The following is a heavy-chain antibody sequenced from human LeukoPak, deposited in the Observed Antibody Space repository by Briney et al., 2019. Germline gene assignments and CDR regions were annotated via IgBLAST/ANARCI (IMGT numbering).Heavy chain of an antibody. J-gene: IGHJ4*02. Sequence: GGSLRLSCAASGFTFSTYAMHWARQSPGKGLEWVAVISYDGRDKHHADSVKGRFTISRDNSKETLYLQMTSLRAEDTAVYYCAKDRNPIADYYFDIWGRGTPVTVSS. D-gene: IGHD1-14*01. CDR3: AKDRNPIADYYFDI. CDR1: GFTFSTYA. CDR2: ISYDGRDK. V-gene: IGHV3-30*18.